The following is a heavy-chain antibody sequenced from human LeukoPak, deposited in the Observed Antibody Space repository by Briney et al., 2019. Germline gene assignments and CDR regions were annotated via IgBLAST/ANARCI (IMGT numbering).Heavy chain of an antibody. D-gene: IGHD4-17*01. J-gene: IGHJ4*02. CDR3: ARRKFGDYPFDY. CDR2: ISSSGSTI. V-gene: IGHV3-48*03. CDR1: GFTFSSYA. Sequence: GGSLRLSCAASGFTFSSYAMSWVRQAPGKGLEWVSYISSSGSTIYYADSVKGRFTISRDNAKNSLYLQMNSLRAEDTAVYYCARRKFGDYPFDYWGQGTLVTVSS.